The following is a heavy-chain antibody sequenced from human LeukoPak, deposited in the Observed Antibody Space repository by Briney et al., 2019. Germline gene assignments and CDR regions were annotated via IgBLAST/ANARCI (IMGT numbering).Heavy chain of an antibody. CDR3: ARGLSYSSGWVTNWFDP. V-gene: IGHV4-34*01. J-gene: IGHJ5*02. CDR1: GGSFSGYY. CDR2: INHSGST. Sequence: SETLSFTCAVYGGSFSGYYWSWIRQPPGKGLEWIGEINHSGSTNYNPSLKSRVTISLDTSKNQFSLKLSSVTAADTAVYYCARGLSYSSGWVTNWFDPWGQGTLVTVSS. D-gene: IGHD6-19*01.